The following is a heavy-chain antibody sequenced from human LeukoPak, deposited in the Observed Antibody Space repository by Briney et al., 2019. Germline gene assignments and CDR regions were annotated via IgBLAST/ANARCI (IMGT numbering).Heavy chain of an antibody. V-gene: IGHV1-2*02. CDR2: INPNSGGT. CDR1: GYTFTGYY. CDR3: ARDSLLWFGDSNWFDP. J-gene: IGHJ5*02. D-gene: IGHD3-10*01. Sequence: ASVKVSCKASGYTFTGYYMHWVRQAPGQGLEWMGWINPNSGGTNYAQKFQGRVTMTRDTSISTAYMELSRLRSDDTAVYYCARDSLLWFGDSNWFDPWGQGTLVTVSS.